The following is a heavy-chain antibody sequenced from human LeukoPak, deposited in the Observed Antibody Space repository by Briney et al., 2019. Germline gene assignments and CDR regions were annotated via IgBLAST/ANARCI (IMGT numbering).Heavy chain of an antibody. V-gene: IGHV1-18*01. CDR2: ISAYNGNT. J-gene: IGHJ4*02. D-gene: IGHD5-18*01. CDR3: ARNPLGVGYSYGEDY. Sequence: ASVKVSCKASGYTFTSYGISWVRQAPGQGLEWMGWISAYNGNTNYAQKLQGRVTMTTDTSTSTAYMELRSLRSDDTAVYYCARNPLGVGYSYGEDYWGQGTLDTVSS. CDR1: GYTFTSYG.